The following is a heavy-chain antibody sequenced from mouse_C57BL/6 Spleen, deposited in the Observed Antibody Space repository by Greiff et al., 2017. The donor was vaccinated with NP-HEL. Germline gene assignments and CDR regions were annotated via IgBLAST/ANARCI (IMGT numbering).Heavy chain of an antibody. J-gene: IGHJ1*03. Sequence: EVQGVASGGGLVQPGGSLSLSCAASGFTFTDYYMSWVRQPPGKALEWLGFISNKANGYTTEYSASVKGLFTISRDNSQSILYLQMNALRAEDSATYYCARYSDHGYFDVWGTGTTVTVSS. V-gene: IGHV7-3*01. CDR3: ARYSDHGYFDV. CDR2: ISNKANGYTT. CDR1: GFTFTDYY.